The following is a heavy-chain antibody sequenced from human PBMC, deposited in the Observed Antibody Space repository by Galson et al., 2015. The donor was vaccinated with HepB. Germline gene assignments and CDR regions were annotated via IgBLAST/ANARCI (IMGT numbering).Heavy chain of an antibody. CDR1: GGSISSSSYY. D-gene: IGHD3-16*02. CDR3: ARAPRYYDYIWGSYRSGWFDP. CDR2: IYYSGST. V-gene: IGHV4-39*01. J-gene: IGHJ5*02. Sequence: SETLSLTCTVSGGSISSSSYYWGWIRQPPGKGLEWIGSIYYSGSTYYNPSLKSRVTISVDTSKNQFSLKLSSVTAADTTVYYCARAPRYYDYIWGSYRSGWFDPWGQGTLVTVSS.